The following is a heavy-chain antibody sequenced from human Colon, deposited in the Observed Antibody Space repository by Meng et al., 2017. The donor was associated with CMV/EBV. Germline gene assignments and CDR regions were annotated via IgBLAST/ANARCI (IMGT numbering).Heavy chain of an antibody. D-gene: IGHD3-3*01. CDR1: FNFSNSG. CDR2: IRYDGGEK. CDR3: ARDPHDFWSGKNWCES. V-gene: IGHV3-30*02. Sequence: FNFSNSGMHWVRQAPGKGLEWLAFIRYDGGEKYYAESVKGRFTISRDDSLNTVFLQMNSLRGEDTAVYHCARDPHDFWSGKNWCESWGQGVLVTVSS. J-gene: IGHJ5*01.